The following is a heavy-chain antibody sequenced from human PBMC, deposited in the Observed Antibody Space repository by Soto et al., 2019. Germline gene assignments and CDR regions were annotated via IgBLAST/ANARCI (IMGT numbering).Heavy chain of an antibody. D-gene: IGHD3-3*01. J-gene: IGHJ4*02. CDR1: EYTFSDYY. CDR2: IDTSGTKI. CDR3: ASHYDMWSGYLSPVDY. V-gene: IGHV3-11*01. Sequence: QVQLVESGGDLVKPGGSLRLSCAASEYTFSDYYMSWIRQAPGKGLEWISYIDTSGTKIYYADSVKGRFTITRDNAKNSFYLEMNSLRDEDTAVYYCASHYDMWSGYLSPVDYWGQGTLVTVSS.